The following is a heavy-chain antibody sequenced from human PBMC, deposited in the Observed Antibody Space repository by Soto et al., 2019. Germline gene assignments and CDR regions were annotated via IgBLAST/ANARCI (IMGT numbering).Heavy chain of an antibody. CDR1: GYTFTSYG. CDR2: TSAYHGNT. CDR3: ARIRGYSYGLDAFDI. D-gene: IGHD5-18*01. V-gene: IGHV1-18*04. Sequence: QVQLVQSGAEVKKPGASVKVSCKASGYTFTSYGISWVRQAPGQGLEWMGWTSAYHGNTNYAQKLQGRVTMTTDTSTSTAYKELRSLRYDDTAVYYCARIRGYSYGLDAFDIWGQGTMVTVSS. J-gene: IGHJ3*02.